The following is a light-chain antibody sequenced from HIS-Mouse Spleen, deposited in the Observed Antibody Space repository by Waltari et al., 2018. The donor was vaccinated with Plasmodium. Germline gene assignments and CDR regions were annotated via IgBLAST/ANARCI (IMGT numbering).Light chain of an antibody. J-gene: IGKJ1*01. CDR3: QQYYSTPWT. Sequence: IVMILSLASLSVSLGERATLTYMSSHSVLYSSNNKNYLPWYQQKPGQPPNLLIYCASTRESGVPDRFSGSGSGTDFTLTSSSLQAEDVAVYYSQQYYSTPWTFGQGTKVEIK. V-gene: IGKV4-1*01. CDR2: CAS. CDR1: HSVLYSSNNKNY.